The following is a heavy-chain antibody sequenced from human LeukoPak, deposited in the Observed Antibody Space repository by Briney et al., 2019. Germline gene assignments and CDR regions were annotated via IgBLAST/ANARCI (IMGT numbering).Heavy chain of an antibody. CDR3: ARDRAATDLWNYYYGMDV. V-gene: IGHV4-59*01. Sequence: SETLSLTCTVSGGSISSYYWSWIRQPPGKGLEWIGYIYYSGSTNYNPSLKSRVTISVDTSKNQFSLKLSSVTAADTAVYYCARDRAATDLWNYYYGMDVWGQGTTVTVPS. D-gene: IGHD3-3*01. CDR1: GGSISSYY. J-gene: IGHJ6*02. CDR2: IYYSGST.